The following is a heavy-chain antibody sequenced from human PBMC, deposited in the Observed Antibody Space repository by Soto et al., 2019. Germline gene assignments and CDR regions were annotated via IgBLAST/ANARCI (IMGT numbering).Heavy chain of an antibody. D-gene: IGHD1-7*01. CDR1: GFSLITSGVG. CDR2: IYWYDDK. Sequence: QITLKESGPPLVKPTQTLTLTCTFSGFSLITSGVGVGWIRQPPGKALECLALIYWYDDKRYRPSLRNRLTITKDTYKKQVVLTMTNMDPVDTATYYCAAQNYLNNWFDPWGQGTLVTISS. V-gene: IGHV2-5*01. J-gene: IGHJ5*02. CDR3: AAQNYLNNWFDP.